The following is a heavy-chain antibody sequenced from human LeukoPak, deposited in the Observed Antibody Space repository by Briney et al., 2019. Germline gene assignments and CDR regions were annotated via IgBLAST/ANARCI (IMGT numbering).Heavy chain of an antibody. V-gene: IGHV3-48*03. CDR3: ARSARLMKGVVEVTALDD. CDR1: GFTFRSYE. CDR2: LSSSGSAF. J-gene: IGHJ4*02. D-gene: IGHD3-3*01. Sequence: GSLRLSCEDSGFTFRSYEMNWVRQAPGKGLGWIAYLSSSGSAFSYADSVKGRFTIARDNAKNSVYLEMNSLRADDTAVYYCARSARLMKGVVEVTALDDWGQGTLVTVSS.